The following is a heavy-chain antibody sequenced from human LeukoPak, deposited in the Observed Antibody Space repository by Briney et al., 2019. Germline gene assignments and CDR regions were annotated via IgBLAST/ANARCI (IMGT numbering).Heavy chain of an antibody. Sequence: GGSLRLSCAASEFTFSNAWMSWVRQAPGKGLEWVGRIKSKTDGGTTDYPAPVKGRFTISRDNSKNTLYLQMNSLRAEDTAVYYCAKDINVDKYCSSTSCDLAFDYWGQGTLVTVSS. CDR3: AKDINVDKYCSSTSCDLAFDY. V-gene: IGHV3-15*01. CDR1: EFTFSNAW. CDR2: IKSKTDGGTT. J-gene: IGHJ4*02. D-gene: IGHD2-2*01.